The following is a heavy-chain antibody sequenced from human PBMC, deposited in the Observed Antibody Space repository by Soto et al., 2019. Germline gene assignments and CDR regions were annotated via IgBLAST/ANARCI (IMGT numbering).Heavy chain of an antibody. Sequence: GGSLRLSCAASGFTFSSYGMHWVRQAPGKGLEWVAVISYDGSNKYYADSVKGRFTISRDNSKNTLYLQMNSLRAEDTAVYYCAKRGYGRYNWFDPWGQGTLVTVSS. D-gene: IGHD5-18*01. CDR1: GFTFSSYG. CDR2: ISYDGSNK. V-gene: IGHV3-30*18. CDR3: AKRGYGRYNWFDP. J-gene: IGHJ5*02.